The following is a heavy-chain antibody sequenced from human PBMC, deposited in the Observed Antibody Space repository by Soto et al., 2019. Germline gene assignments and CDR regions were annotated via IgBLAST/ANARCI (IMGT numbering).Heavy chain of an antibody. Sequence: EVQLVESGGGLVQPGGSLRLSCAASGFTVSSNFLIWVRQAPGKGLECVSIIYSGGSTDHADSVKDRFTISRDNSKNTLYLQMNSLRAEDTAVYYCARRHYYGLDWGQGTLVTVSS. V-gene: IGHV3-66*04. J-gene: IGHJ4*02. CDR2: IYSGGST. CDR1: GFTVSSNF. CDR3: ARRHYYGLD. D-gene: IGHD3-10*01.